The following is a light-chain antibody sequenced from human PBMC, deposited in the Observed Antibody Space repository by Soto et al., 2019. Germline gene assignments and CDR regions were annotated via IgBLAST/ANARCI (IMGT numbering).Light chain of an antibody. CDR2: AAS. J-gene: IGKJ2*01. CDR3: QQSYSTPLT. Sequence: DIQMTQSPSSLSASVGDRVTITCRASQSISTYFNWYQQKPGKAPKVLIYAASSLQSGVPSRFSGTGSGTDFILTISSLQPEDFATYYCQQSYSTPLTCGQGTKLEIK. V-gene: IGKV1-39*01. CDR1: QSISTY.